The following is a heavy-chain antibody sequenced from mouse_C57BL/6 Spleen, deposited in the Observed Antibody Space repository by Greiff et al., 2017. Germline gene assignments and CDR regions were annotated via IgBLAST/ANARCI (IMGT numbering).Heavy chain of an antibody. CDR1: GFTFSSYA. CDR3: ARDDYGFAY. J-gene: IGHJ3*01. D-gene: IGHD2-4*01. Sequence: EVKLMESGGGLVKPGGSLKLSCAASGFTFSSYAMSWVRQTPEKRLEWVATLSDGGSYTYYPDNVKGRFTISRDNAKNNLYLQMSHLKSEDTAMYYCARDDYGFAYWGQGTLVTVSA. CDR2: LSDGGSYT. V-gene: IGHV5-4*01.